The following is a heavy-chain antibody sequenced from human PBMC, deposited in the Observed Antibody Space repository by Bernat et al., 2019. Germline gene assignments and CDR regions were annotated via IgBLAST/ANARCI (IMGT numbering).Heavy chain of an antibody. Sequence: EVQLVESGGGLVKPGGSLRLSCAASGFTFSSYSMNWVRQAPGKGLEWVSSISSSSSYIYYADSVKGRFTISRDNAKNSLYLQMNRLRAEDTAVYYCAGLVERTERRFDYWGQGTLVTVSS. V-gene: IGHV3-21*01. D-gene: IGHD1-1*01. CDR3: AGLVERTERRFDY. CDR2: ISSSSSYI. CDR1: GFTFSSYS. J-gene: IGHJ4*02.